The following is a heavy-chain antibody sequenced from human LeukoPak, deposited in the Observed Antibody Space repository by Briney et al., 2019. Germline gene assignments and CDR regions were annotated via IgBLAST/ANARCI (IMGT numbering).Heavy chain of an antibody. V-gene: IGHV3-23*01. CDR2: TSGSGGSS. D-gene: IGHD6-19*01. CDR3: ARGLRAGWFTEAFDI. J-gene: IGHJ3*02. CDR1: GFPFSTYA. Sequence: RSGGSLRLSCAASGFPFSTYAIIWVRQAPWKGLEWVSTTSGSGGSSDYADSAKGRFTISRDNSKSTLFLQMSSLRAEDTAVYYCARGLRAGWFTEAFDIWGQGTVVTVSS.